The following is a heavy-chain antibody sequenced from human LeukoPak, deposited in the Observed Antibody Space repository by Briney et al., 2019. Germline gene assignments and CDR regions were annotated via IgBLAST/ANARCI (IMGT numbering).Heavy chain of an antibody. D-gene: IGHD3-22*01. CDR2: IYTSGST. CDR3: ARVVQSTDGSGFYLPEYFQH. V-gene: IGHV4-4*07. J-gene: IGHJ1*01. CDR1: GGSISSYY. Sequence: SETLSLTCTVSGGSISSYYWSWIRQPAGKGLEWIGRIYTSGSTNYNPSLKSRVTISVDTSKNQFSLKLSSVTAADTAVYYCARVVQSTDGSGFYLPEYFQHWGQGTLVTVSS.